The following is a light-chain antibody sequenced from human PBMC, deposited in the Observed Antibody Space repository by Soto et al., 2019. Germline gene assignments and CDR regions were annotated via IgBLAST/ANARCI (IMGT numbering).Light chain of an antibody. CDR1: SSDIGGYNY. CDR3: CSYTRSITRV. J-gene: IGLJ2*01. V-gene: IGLV2-14*01. CDR2: EVV. Sequence: QSALTQPASVSGSPGQSITISCTGTSSDIGGYNYVSWYQQHPGKAPKLMIYEVVNRPSGVSNRFSGSKSGNTASLTISGLQAEDEADYYCCSYTRSITRVFGGGTKLTVL.